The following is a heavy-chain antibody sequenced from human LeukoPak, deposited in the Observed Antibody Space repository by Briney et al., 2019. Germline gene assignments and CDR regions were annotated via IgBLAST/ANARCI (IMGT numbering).Heavy chain of an antibody. CDR3: ARDHHRNYGLQYYFDY. CDR2: IYTSGST. J-gene: IGHJ4*02. D-gene: IGHD4-11*01. CDR1: GGSISSYY. V-gene: IGHV4-4*07. Sequence: PSETLSLTCTVSGGSISSYYWSWIRQPAGKGLEWIGRIYTSGSTNYNPSLKSRVTMSVDTSKNQFSLKLSSVTAADTAVYYCARDHHRNYGLQYYFDYWGQGTLVTVSS.